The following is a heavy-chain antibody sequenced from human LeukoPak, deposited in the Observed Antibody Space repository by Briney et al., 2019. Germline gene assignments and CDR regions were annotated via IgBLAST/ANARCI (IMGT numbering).Heavy chain of an antibody. CDR2: IKQDGSEK. J-gene: IGHJ3*02. V-gene: IGHV3-7*01. D-gene: IGHD1-26*01. CDR1: GFTFSSYW. Sequence: GGSLRLSCAASGFTFSSYWMSWVRQAPGKGLEWVANIKQDGSEKYYVDFVKGRFTISRDNAKNTLYLQMNSLRAEDTAVYYCASDSGSDAFDIWGQGTMVAVSS. CDR3: ASDSGSDAFDI.